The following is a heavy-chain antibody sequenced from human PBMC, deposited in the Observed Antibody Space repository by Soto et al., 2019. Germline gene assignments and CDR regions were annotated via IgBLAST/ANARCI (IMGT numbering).Heavy chain of an antibody. J-gene: IGHJ4*02. Sequence: PVESLKISCNGSGYKFTTYWIGWVRQMPGKGLEWMAIIYPDDSDSRYSPSFQGQVTISADKSISTAYLQWSSLKASDTAIYYCVATYGDYLDYWGQGTLVTVS. CDR1: GYKFTTYW. D-gene: IGHD4-17*01. V-gene: IGHV5-51*01. CDR3: VATYGDYLDY. CDR2: IYPDDSDS.